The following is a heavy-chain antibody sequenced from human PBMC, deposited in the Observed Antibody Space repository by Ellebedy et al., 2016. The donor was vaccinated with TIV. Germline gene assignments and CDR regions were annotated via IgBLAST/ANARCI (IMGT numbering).Heavy chain of an antibody. CDR3: ARDWRIFGVVRDDY. Sequence: GGSLRLXXAASGFTFRDYYMSWIRQAPGKGLEWVSYISTSGDTISYAGSVKGRFTMSRDNAKNSLYLQMNSLRAEDTAVYYCARDWRIFGVVRDDYWGQGTLVTVSS. J-gene: IGHJ4*02. CDR1: GFTFRDYY. CDR2: ISTSGDTI. V-gene: IGHV3-11*01. D-gene: IGHD3-3*01.